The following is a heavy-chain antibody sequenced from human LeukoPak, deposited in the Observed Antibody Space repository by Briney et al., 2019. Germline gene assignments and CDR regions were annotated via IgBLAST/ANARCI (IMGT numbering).Heavy chain of an antibody. D-gene: IGHD6-13*01. CDR3: ARGPYYTSTWYDPRFDY. J-gene: IGHJ4*02. CDR2: ISGDGGST. V-gene: IGHV3-43*02. CDR1: GFTFDDYA. Sequence: PGGSLRLSCAASGFTFDDYAMHWVRQAPGKGLEWVSLISGDGGSTYYADSVKGRFTISRDNAKNSLYLQMNSLRAEDTALYYCARGPYYTSTWYDPRFDYWGQGTLVTVSS.